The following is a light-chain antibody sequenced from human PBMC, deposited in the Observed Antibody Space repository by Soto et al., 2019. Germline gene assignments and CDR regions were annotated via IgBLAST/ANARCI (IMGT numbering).Light chain of an antibody. J-gene: IGKJ1*01. CDR2: GAS. CDR3: QQRSNWPPSWT. V-gene: IGKV3D-20*02. Sequence: EIVLTQSPGTLSLSPGERATLSCRATQSVDSNYLAWYQQNPGQAPRLLIYGASRRATGVPDRFSGSGSGTDFTLTISSLEPEDFAVYYCQQRSNWPPSWTFGQGTKVDIK. CDR1: QSVDSNY.